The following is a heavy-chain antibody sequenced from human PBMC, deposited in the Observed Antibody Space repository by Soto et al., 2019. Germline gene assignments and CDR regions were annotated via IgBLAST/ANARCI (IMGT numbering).Heavy chain of an antibody. CDR3: AKGRSYYYYYGVDV. J-gene: IGHJ6*02. V-gene: IGHV3-23*01. CDR1: GFTFSSCA. Sequence: GVSLRLSCSASGFTFSSCAMGWVRQAPGKGLEWVSDIIDSGGSTYYADSVKGRFTISRDNSKSTLYLQMNSLRAEDTALYYCAKGRSYYYYYGVDVWGQGTTVTVSS. CDR2: IIDSGGST.